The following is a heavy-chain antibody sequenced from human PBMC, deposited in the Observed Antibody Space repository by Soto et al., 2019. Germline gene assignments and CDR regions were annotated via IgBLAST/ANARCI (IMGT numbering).Heavy chain of an antibody. J-gene: IGHJ6*02. V-gene: IGHV3-30*18. CDR2: IRNDGTNK. CDR1: GFTFSSHG. Sequence: QVQLVESGGGVVQTGRSLRLSCAASGFTFSSHGMYWVRQAPSRGLEWVAVIRNDGTNKQYGDSVKGRFTISRDNWQNTLFLQMNSLRPEDTAIYYCVKDRLMEAYGMEVWGQGTTVTVSS. CDR3: VKDRLMEAYGMEV. D-gene: IGHD2-21*01.